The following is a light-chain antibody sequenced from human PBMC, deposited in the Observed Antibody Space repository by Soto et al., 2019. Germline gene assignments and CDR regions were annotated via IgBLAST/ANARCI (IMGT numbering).Light chain of an antibody. J-gene: IGKJ2*01. CDR3: QYYGGYYGSSPRYT. CDR2: GAF. CDR1: QNVSSNY. V-gene: IGKV3-20*01. Sequence: EIVLTQSPGTLSLSPGERATLSCRASQNVSSNYLAWYQQRPGQAPRLLMYGAFIRATGIPDRISGSGSGTDFTVTISRLEPEDFAVYYFQYYGGYYGSSPRYTFCQGTKLDIK.